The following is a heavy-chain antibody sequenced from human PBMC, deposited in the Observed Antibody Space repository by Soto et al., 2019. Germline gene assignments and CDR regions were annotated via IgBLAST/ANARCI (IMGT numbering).Heavy chain of an antibody. CDR1: GYIFTNYY. J-gene: IGHJ4*02. Sequence: QVQLVQSGAEVKKPVASVKVSCKTSGYIFTNYYMHWVRQAPGQGLEWMGWINPNRGGTNYAQKFQGRVTMTTDTSISIDYLDLANLSFDDTAVYYCASEKTKFDYWGQGTLVTVSS. V-gene: IGHV1-2*02. CDR2: INPNRGGT. CDR3: ASEKTKFDY.